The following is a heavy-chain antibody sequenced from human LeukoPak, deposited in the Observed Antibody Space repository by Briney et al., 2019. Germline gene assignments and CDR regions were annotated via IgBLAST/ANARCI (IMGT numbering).Heavy chain of an antibody. CDR1: GFTFSSYT. CDR2: ISSTGSTR. Sequence: GGSLRLSCAASGFTFSSYTMNWVRQAPGKGLEWVSYISSTGSTRYYADSVKGRFTIFRDNTKNSLYLQMNSLRAEDAAVYYCARVEYQLLDYWGQGTLVSVSS. V-gene: IGHV3-48*04. CDR3: ARVEYQLLDY. D-gene: IGHD2-2*01. J-gene: IGHJ4*02.